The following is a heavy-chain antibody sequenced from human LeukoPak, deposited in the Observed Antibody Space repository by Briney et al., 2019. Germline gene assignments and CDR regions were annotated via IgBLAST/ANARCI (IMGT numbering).Heavy chain of an antibody. CDR2: ISVYNGNT. D-gene: IGHD4-17*01. V-gene: IGHV1-18*01. CDR1: GYTFSIYG. Sequence: ASVKVSCKASGYTFSIYGFSWVRQAPGQGLEWMGWISVYNGNTNYAQKFQGRVTMTTDTSTSTAHMELRSLRSDDTAVYYCARGVYGDYFEPFDYWGQGTLVTVSS. CDR3: ARGVYGDYFEPFDY. J-gene: IGHJ4*02.